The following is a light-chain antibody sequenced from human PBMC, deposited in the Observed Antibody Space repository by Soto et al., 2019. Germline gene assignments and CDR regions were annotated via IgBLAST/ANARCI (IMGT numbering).Light chain of an antibody. CDR1: QSVGRN. V-gene: IGKV3-15*01. Sequence: EMVITQSPVTLSLSPGERATLSCRASQSVGRNLTWYQQKPGQAPRLLIYGASNRSTGVPARFSGSGSGTEFSLTISSLQSEDFAIYHCQQYGGWPPAFGGGTKVDIK. J-gene: IGKJ4*01. CDR2: GAS. CDR3: QQYGGWPPA.